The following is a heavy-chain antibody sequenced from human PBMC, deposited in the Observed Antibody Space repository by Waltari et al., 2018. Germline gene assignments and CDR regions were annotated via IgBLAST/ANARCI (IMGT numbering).Heavy chain of an antibody. V-gene: IGHV4-39*01. Sequence: QLQLQESGPGLVKSSETLSLTCSVSGGSISRTSYYWGWIRQPPGKGLEWIGSFYYSGNTDYNPSLKSRVTISVDTSKNQFSLQLNSVTAADTAMYYCARPGRVGGGSLMGLDYWGQGILVTVSS. CDR2: FYYSGNT. CDR1: GGSISRTSYY. CDR3: ARPGRVGGGSLMGLDY. D-gene: IGHD2-15*01. J-gene: IGHJ4*02.